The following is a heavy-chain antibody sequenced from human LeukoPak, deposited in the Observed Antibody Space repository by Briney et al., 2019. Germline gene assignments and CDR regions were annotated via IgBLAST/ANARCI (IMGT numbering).Heavy chain of an antibody. CDR2: INPSGGST. V-gene: IGHV1-46*01. CDR1: GYTFTSYA. CDR3: ARDLADYDFWSGYSGGGKPLDY. Sequence: GASVKVSCKASGYTFTSYAMHWVRQAPGQGLEWMGIINPSGGSTSYAQKFQGRVTMTRDTSTSTVYMELSSLRSEDTAVYYCARDLADYDFWSGYSGGGKPLDYWGQGTLVTVSS. J-gene: IGHJ4*02. D-gene: IGHD3-3*01.